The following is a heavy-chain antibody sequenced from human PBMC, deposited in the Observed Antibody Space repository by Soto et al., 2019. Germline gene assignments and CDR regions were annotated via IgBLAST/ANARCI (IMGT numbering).Heavy chain of an antibody. CDR1: GYTFTGYY. V-gene: IGHV1-2*02. CDR3: ARDHVIWTGYYITTKGPYYYDGMDV. Sequence: ASVKVSCKASGYTFTGYYMHWVRQAPGQGLEWMGWINPNSGGTNYAQKFQGRVTMTRDTSISTAYMELSRLRSDDTAVYYCARDHVIWTGYYITTKGPYYYDGMDVWGQGTTVTVSS. J-gene: IGHJ6*02. CDR2: INPNSGGT. D-gene: IGHD3-9*01.